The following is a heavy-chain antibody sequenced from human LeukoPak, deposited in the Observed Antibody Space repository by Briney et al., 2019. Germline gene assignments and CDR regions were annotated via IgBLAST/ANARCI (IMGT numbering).Heavy chain of an antibody. Sequence: GGSLRLSCAASGFTFSSYAMSWVRQAPGKGLEWVSAISASGGSTYYADSVKGRFTISRDNSKNTLYLQMNSLRAEDTAVYYCASLVTGTDRFDYWGQGTLVTVSS. CDR1: GFTFSSYA. J-gene: IGHJ4*02. CDR3: ASLVTGTDRFDY. V-gene: IGHV3-23*01. CDR2: ISASGGST. D-gene: IGHD1-7*01.